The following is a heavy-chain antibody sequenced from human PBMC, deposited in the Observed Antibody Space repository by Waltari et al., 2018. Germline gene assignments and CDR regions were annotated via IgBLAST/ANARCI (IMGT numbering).Heavy chain of an antibody. Sequence: QVQLQQWGAGLLKPSETLSLTCALYGGSFSGYYWSWIRQPPGKGLEWIGEINQSGSANYMPSLKSRVTISVDTSKNQFSLILSSVTAADTAMYYCAREFRPVTLPDAFDVWGQGTMVTVSS. V-gene: IGHV4-34*01. J-gene: IGHJ3*01. CDR2: INQSGSA. CDR1: GGSFSGYY. D-gene: IGHD4-17*01. CDR3: AREFRPVTLPDAFDV.